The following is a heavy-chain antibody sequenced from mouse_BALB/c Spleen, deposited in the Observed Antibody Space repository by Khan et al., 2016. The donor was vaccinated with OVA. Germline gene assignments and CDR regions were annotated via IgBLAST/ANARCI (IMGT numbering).Heavy chain of an antibody. V-gene: IGHV3-1*02. Sequence: EVKLLESGPDLVKPSQSLSLTCTVTGYSITSGYSWHWIRQFPGNKLEWMGYIYYSGSINYNPSLKSRISITRDTSKYQLFLQVNSVTTEDTATYYCARDGNYMDYWGQGTSLTVSS. CDR1: GYSITSGYS. J-gene: IGHJ4*01. CDR2: IYYSGSI. CDR3: ARDGNYMDY. D-gene: IGHD2-1*01.